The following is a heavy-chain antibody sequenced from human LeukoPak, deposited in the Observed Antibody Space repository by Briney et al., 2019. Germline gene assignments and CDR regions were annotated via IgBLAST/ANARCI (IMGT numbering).Heavy chain of an antibody. V-gene: IGHV4-59*01. Sequence: SETLSLTCTVSGGSISSYYWSWIRQPPGKGLEWIGYIYYSGSTNYNPSLKSRVTISVDTSKNQFSLKLSSVTAADTAVYYCARGPYGLFDYWGQGTLVTVSS. CDR3: ARGPYGLFDY. CDR1: GGSISSYY. CDR2: IYYSGST. J-gene: IGHJ4*02. D-gene: IGHD2-21*01.